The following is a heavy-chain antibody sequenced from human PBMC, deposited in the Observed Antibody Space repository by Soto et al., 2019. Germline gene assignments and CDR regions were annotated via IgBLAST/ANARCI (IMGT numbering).Heavy chain of an antibody. V-gene: IGHV4-59*01. J-gene: IGHJ1*01. CDR3: ARVDYYDSSGYRGGEYFQH. CDR1: GGSISSYY. CDR2: IYYSGST. D-gene: IGHD3-22*01. Sequence: SETLSLTCTVSGGSISSYYWSWIRQPPGKGLEWIGYIYYSGSTNYNPSLKSRVTISVDTSKNQFSLKLSSVTAADTAVYYCARVDYYDSSGYRGGEYFQHWGQGTLVTVSS.